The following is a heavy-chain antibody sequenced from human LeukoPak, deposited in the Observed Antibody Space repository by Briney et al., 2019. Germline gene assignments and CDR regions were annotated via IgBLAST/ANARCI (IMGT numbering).Heavy chain of an antibody. V-gene: IGHV3-74*01. CDR1: GFTSGFSFSNCW. D-gene: IGHD3-10*01. CDR3: ARDPVRRDSY. CDR2: TDADGTTT. J-gene: IGHJ4*02. Sequence: GGSLRLSCAASGFTSGFSFSNCWMHWVRQAPGKGLEWVSRTDADGTTTNYADSVKGRFTISRDNAKNTLYLQMTSLRAEDTAVYFCARDPVRRDSYWGQGTLVTVSS.